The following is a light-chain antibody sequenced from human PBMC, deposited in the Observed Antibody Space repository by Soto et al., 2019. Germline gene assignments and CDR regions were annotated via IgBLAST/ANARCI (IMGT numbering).Light chain of an antibody. CDR2: KVS. V-gene: IGKV2-30*02. CDR1: QSLVHSDGNTY. Sequence: DVVMTQSPLSQPVTLGQPASISCRSSQSLVHSDGNTYLNWFQQRPGQSPRRLICKVSNRDSGVPDRFSGSASGTDFTLKISRVEAEDVGVYYCIQGTHWPYTFGQGTKLEIK. J-gene: IGKJ2*01. CDR3: IQGTHWPYT.